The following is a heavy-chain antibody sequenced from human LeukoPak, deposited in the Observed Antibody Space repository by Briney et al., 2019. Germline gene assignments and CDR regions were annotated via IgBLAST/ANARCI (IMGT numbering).Heavy chain of an antibody. CDR3: ARRRAEGGSNGHYNWFDP. CDR1: GDSITSYY. CDR2: MSYSGST. J-gene: IGHJ5*02. Sequence: PSETLSLTCTVSGDSITSYYWSWIRHPPGKGLEWIGSMSYSGSTNYNPSLKSRVTMSVDTTKNQFSLRLNSVTAADTAVYYCARRRAEGGSNGHYNWFDPWGQGTLVTVSS. V-gene: IGHV4-59*08. D-gene: IGHD6-13*01.